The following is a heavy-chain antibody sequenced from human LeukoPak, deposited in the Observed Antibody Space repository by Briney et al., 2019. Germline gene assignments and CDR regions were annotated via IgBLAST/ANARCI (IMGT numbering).Heavy chain of an antibody. Sequence: SETLSLTCTVSGGSISSYYWSWIRQPAGKGLEWIGRIYTSGSTNYNPSLKSRVTMSVDTSKNQFSLKLTSVTAADTAVYYCARGSIDDSSGWVWRYWGQGTLVTVSS. D-gene: IGHD6-19*01. J-gene: IGHJ4*02. CDR1: GGSISSYY. CDR3: ARGSIDDSSGWVWRY. CDR2: IYTSGST. V-gene: IGHV4-4*07.